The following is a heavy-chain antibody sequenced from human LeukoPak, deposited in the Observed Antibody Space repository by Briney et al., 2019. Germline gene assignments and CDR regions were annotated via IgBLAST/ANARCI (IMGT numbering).Heavy chain of an antibody. CDR1: GGSFSGYY. D-gene: IGHD2-8*01. V-gene: IGHV4-34*01. Sequence: PSETLSLTCAVYGGSFSGYYWSWIRQPPGKGLEWIGEINHSGSTNYNPSLKSRVTISVDTSKNQFSLKLSSVTAADTAVYYCARGNIVLMVYAIPPYGMDVWGQGTTVTVSS. J-gene: IGHJ6*02. CDR3: ARGNIVLMVYAIPPYGMDV. CDR2: INHSGST.